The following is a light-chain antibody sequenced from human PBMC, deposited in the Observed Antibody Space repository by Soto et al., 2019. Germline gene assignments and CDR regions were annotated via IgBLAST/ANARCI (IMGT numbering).Light chain of an antibody. Sequence: EIVMTQSRATLSVTPGERVTLSGRASQSISRNLAWYQQKPGQAPRLLIYAASTRATGIPDRFSGSGSGTDFTLTISSLEPEDFAVYYCQQRTSWPTFGGGTKVAIK. J-gene: IGKJ4*01. CDR3: QQRTSWPT. CDR1: QSISRN. V-gene: IGKV3-11*01. CDR2: AAS.